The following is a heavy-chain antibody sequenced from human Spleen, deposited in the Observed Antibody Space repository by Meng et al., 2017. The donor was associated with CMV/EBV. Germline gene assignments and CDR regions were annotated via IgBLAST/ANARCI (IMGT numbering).Heavy chain of an antibody. V-gene: IGHV3-11*04. CDR2: INSGGRTI. D-gene: IGHD3-3*01. CDR1: GGSISSSSYY. CDR3: AREGARSIFGVVIRRGAYGMDV. Sequence: LSLTCTVSGGSISSSSYYWGWIRQPPGKGLEWVSYINSGGRTIFYADSVKGRFTISRDNAKNSLYLQMNSLRAEDTAVYYCAREGARSIFGVVIRRGAYGMDVWGQGTTVTVSS. J-gene: IGHJ6*02.